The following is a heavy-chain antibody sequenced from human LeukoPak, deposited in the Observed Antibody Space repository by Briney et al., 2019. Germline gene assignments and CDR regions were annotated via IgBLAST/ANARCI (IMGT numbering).Heavy chain of an antibody. Sequence: PGGSLRLSCAASGFTFDDYGMGWVRQAPGKGLEWVSGINWNGGSTGYADSVKGRFTISRDNAKNSLYLQMNSLRAEDTALYYCARDHCTNGVCYRLFDYWGQGTLVTVSS. J-gene: IGHJ4*02. CDR3: ARDHCTNGVCYRLFDY. D-gene: IGHD2-8*01. CDR2: INWNGGST. V-gene: IGHV3-20*04. CDR1: GFTFDDYG.